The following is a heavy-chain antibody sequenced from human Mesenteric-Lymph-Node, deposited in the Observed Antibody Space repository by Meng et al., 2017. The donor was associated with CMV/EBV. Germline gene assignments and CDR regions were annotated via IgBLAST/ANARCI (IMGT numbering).Heavy chain of an antibody. V-gene: IGHV3-33*06. J-gene: IGHJ4*02. Sequence: GESLKISCVASGFTMSTYGMHWVRQPPGKGLEWVAVTWSDGTNKYYGDSVQGRFIVSRDNAKNTLSLQMNSLADEDTAVYYCAKELKESQENNYRTYYFDYWGQGTLVTVSS. CDR2: TWSDGTNK. D-gene: IGHD2/OR15-2a*01. CDR1: GFTMSTYG. CDR3: AKELKESQENNYRTYYFDY.